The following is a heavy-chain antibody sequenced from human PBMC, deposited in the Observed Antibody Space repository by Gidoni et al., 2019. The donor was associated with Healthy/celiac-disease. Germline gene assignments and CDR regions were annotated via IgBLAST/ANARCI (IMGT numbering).Heavy chain of an antibody. CDR2: ISWNSGSI. CDR3: AKGHSSGWYDSYYFDY. Sequence: EVQLVESGGGLVQPGRSLRLSCAASGFTFDDYAMHWVRQAPGKGLEWVSGISWNSGSIGYADSVKGRFTISRDNAKNSLYLQMNSLRAEDTALYYCAKGHSSGWYDSYYFDYWGQGTLVTVSS. CDR1: GFTFDDYA. D-gene: IGHD6-19*01. V-gene: IGHV3-9*01. J-gene: IGHJ4*02.